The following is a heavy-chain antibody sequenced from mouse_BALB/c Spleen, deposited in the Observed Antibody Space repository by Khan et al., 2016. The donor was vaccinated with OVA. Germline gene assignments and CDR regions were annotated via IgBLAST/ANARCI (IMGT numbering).Heavy chain of an antibody. CDR3: ARSGGNFHWYFDV. CDR2: ISSGSSTI. D-gene: IGHD2-1*01. Sequence: EVQVVESGGGLVQPGGSRKLSCAASGFTFSSFGMHWVRQAPKKGLEWVAYISSGSSTIYYVDTVKGRFPISRDNPKNTLFLQMTSLRSEDTAMYYCARSGGNFHWYFDVWGAGTSVTVSS. CDR1: GFTFSSFG. J-gene: IGHJ1*01. V-gene: IGHV5-17*02.